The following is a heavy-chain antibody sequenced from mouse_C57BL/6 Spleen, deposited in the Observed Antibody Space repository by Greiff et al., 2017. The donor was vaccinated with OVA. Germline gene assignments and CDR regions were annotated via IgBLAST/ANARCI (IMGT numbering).Heavy chain of an antibody. Sequence: QVQLQQPGAELVKPGASVKLSCKASGYTFTSYWMQWVKQRPGQGLEWIGEIDPSDSYTNYNQKFKGKATLTVDTSSSTAYMQLSSLTSEDSAVYYCARLRGNYVGEGSDYWGQGTTLTVSS. V-gene: IGHV1-50*01. CDR1: GYTFTSYW. CDR2: IDPSDSYT. D-gene: IGHD2-1*01. J-gene: IGHJ2*01. CDR3: ARLRGNYVGEGSDY.